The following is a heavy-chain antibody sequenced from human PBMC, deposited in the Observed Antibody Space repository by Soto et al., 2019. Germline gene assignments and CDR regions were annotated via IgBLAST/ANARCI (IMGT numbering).Heavy chain of an antibody. CDR3: ARETGADWYFDL. D-gene: IGHD1-1*01. J-gene: IGHJ2*01. CDR2: ISSSSNTM. CDR1: GFTFSSSS. Sequence: EVQLVESGGGLLQPVGSLRLSCAASGFTFSSSSMNWVRQAPGKGLEWVSHISSSSNTMYYADSVKGRFTISRDNAKNSLFLQMSSLRDEDTAVYFCARETGADWYFDLWGCGTLVTVSS. V-gene: IGHV3-48*02.